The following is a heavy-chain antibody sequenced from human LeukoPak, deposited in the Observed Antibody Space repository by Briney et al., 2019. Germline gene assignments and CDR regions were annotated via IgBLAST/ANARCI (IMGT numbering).Heavy chain of an antibody. CDR1: GFTFSSYA. J-gene: IGHJ4*02. V-gene: IGHV3-30-3*01. D-gene: IGHD4-17*01. Sequence: GRSLRLSCAASGFTFSSYAMHWVRQAPGKGLEWVAVISYDGSNKYYADSVKGRFTISRDNSKNTLYLQMNSLRAEDTAVYYCAKDTTPHDYGDSSDNWGQGTLVTVSS. CDR3: AKDTTPHDYGDSSDN. CDR2: ISYDGSNK.